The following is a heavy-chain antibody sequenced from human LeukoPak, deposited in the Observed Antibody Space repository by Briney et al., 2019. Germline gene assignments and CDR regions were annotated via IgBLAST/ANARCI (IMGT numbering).Heavy chain of an antibody. Sequence: SETLSLTCTVSGYSISSGYYWGWIRQPPGKGLEWIGSIYHSGSTYYNPSLKSRVTISVDTSKNQFSLKLSSVTAADTAMYYCAKDQPYMDVWGKGTTVTVSS. V-gene: IGHV4-38-2*02. CDR1: GYSISSGYY. CDR2: IYHSGST. CDR3: AKDQPYMDV. J-gene: IGHJ6*03.